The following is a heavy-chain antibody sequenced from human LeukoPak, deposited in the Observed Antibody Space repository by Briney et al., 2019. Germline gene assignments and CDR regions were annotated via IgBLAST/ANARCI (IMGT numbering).Heavy chain of an antibody. CDR2: IYHSGST. CDR1: GGSISTYY. CDR3: ARGRIAVALTGAFDI. J-gene: IGHJ3*02. V-gene: IGHV4-59*01. Sequence: SETLSLTCTVSGGSISTYYWNWIRQPPGEGLEWIGYIYHSGSTSYNPSLKSRVTISVDTSKIQFSLKLTSVTAADTAVYYCARGRIAVALTGAFDIWGQGTMVSVSS. D-gene: IGHD6-19*01.